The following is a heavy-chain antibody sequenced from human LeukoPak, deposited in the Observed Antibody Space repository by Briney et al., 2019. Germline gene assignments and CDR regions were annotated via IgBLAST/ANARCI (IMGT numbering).Heavy chain of an antibody. D-gene: IGHD3-16*01. CDR1: GSSISSGSYY. V-gene: IGHV4-61*02. Sequence: PSQTLSLTCTVSGSSISSGSYYRSWLRQPAGKGLERIGRIYISGTTNYNPSLKSRVTISVDTSKNQFSLKLTSVTAADTAVYYCARGEGVVNFDYWGQGTLVTVSS. J-gene: IGHJ4*02. CDR3: ARGEGVVNFDY. CDR2: IYISGTT.